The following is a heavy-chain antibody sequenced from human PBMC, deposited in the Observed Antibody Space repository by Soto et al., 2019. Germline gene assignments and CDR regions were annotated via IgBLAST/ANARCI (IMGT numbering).Heavy chain of an antibody. V-gene: IGHV3-30*18. CDR3: AKTLLEVPAALYYYYGMDV. D-gene: IGHD2-2*01. Sequence: QVQLVESGGGVVQPGRSLRLSCAASGFTFSSYGMHWVRQAPGKGLEWVAGISYDGSNKYYADSVKGRFTISRDNSKNTLYLQMNSLRAEDTAVYYCAKTLLEVPAALYYYYGMDVWGQGTTVTVSS. J-gene: IGHJ6*02. CDR2: ISYDGSNK. CDR1: GFTFSSYG.